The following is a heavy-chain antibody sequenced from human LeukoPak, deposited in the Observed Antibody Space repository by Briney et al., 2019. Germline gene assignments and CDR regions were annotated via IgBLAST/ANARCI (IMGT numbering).Heavy chain of an antibody. CDR3: ARTYGSGSYYNPFDY. J-gene: IGHJ4*02. Sequence: GASVKVSCKASGYTFTSFAMHWVRQAPGQRLEWMGWINAGNGNTKYSQKFQGRVTITRDTSASTAYMELSSLRSEGTAVYYCARTYGSGSYYNPFDYWGQGTLVTVSS. D-gene: IGHD3-10*01. CDR2: INAGNGNT. CDR1: GYTFTSFA. V-gene: IGHV1-3*01.